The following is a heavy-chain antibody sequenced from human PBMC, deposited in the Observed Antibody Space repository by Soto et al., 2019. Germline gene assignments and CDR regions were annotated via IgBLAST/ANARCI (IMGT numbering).Heavy chain of an antibody. CDR3: ARDEITGLFDY. Sequence: QVQLQQWGAGLLNPSETLSLTCAVYGGSFSGYYWTWIRQPPGTGLEWIGEITHSGSTNYNPSLKGRVTIPGDTSKNQFSLKLPSVTAADTAVYYCARDEITGLFDYWGQGTLVTVSS. CDR2: ITHSGST. D-gene: IGHD2-8*02. V-gene: IGHV4-34*01. CDR1: GGSFSGYY. J-gene: IGHJ4*02.